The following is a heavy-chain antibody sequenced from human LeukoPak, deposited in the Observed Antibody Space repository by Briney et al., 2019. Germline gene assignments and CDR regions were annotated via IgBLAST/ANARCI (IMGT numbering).Heavy chain of an antibody. CDR3: AKDWSGLYYDILTGYRGDAFDI. J-gene: IGHJ3*02. Sequence: TGGSLRLSCAASGFTFSSYWMHWVRHTPGKGLVWVSRIKGDGSSTSYADSVKGRFTISRDNSKNTLYLQMNSLRAEDTAVYYCAKDWSGLYYDILTGYRGDAFDIWGQGTMVTVSS. CDR1: GFTFSSYW. D-gene: IGHD3-9*01. V-gene: IGHV3-74*01. CDR2: IKGDGSST.